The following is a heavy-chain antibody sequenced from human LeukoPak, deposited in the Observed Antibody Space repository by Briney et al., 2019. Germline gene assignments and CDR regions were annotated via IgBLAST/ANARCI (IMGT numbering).Heavy chain of an antibody. CDR2: IYYSGST. J-gene: IGHJ3*02. CDR1: GGSISSSSSY. V-gene: IGHV4-61*05. D-gene: IGHD5-18*01. Sequence: SETLSLTCTVSGGSISSSSSYWAWIRQPPGTGLEWIGYIYYSGSTNYNPSLKSRVTISVDTSKNQLSLKLSSVTAADTAVYYCARGVKGTDTAMVIYAFDIWGQGTMVTVSS. CDR3: ARGVKGTDTAMVIYAFDI.